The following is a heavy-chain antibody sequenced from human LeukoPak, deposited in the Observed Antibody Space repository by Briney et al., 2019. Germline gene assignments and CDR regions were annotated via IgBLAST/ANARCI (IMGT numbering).Heavy chain of an antibody. Sequence: SETLSLTCAVYGGSFSGYYWSWIRQPPGKGLEWIGEINHSGSTNYNPSLKSRVTISVDTSKNQFSLKLSSVTAADTAVYYCAAGTTYYYYYGMDVWGQGTTVTVSS. CDR3: AAGTTYYYYYGMDV. CDR1: GGSFSGYY. V-gene: IGHV4-34*01. CDR2: INHSGST. J-gene: IGHJ6*02. D-gene: IGHD1-7*01.